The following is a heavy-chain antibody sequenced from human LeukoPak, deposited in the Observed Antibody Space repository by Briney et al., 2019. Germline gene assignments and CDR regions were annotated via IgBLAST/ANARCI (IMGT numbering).Heavy chain of an antibody. Sequence: ASAKVSCKASGYTFTSYDINWVRQATGQGLEWMGWMNPNSGNTGYAQKFQGRVTMTRNTSISTAYMELSSLRSEDTAVYYCARESPCGVVDGGMSVCGQGTTVTVSS. CDR1: GYTFTSYD. CDR3: ARESPCGVVDGGMSV. V-gene: IGHV1-8*01. D-gene: IGHD3-3*01. CDR2: MNPNSGNT. J-gene: IGHJ6*02.